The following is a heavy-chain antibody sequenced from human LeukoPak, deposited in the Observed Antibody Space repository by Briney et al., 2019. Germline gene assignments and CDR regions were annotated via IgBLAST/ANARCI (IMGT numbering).Heavy chain of an antibody. CDR2: IWDGGNNK. Sequence: GGSLRLSCAASGFTFSRFGMHWVRQAPGEGLEWVVVIWDGGNNKYYADSVKGRFTISRDNSKNMLYLQMNSLRPEDTAVYYCVKESGPYGAFDIWGQGTMVTVSS. D-gene: IGHD4-17*01. CDR3: VKESGPYGAFDI. CDR1: GFTFSRFG. J-gene: IGHJ3*02. V-gene: IGHV3-33*03.